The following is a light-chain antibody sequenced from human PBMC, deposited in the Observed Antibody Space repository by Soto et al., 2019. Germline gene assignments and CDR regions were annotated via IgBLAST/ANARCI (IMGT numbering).Light chain of an antibody. CDR2: GTS. V-gene: IGKV3-20*01. J-gene: IGKJ1*01. CDR1: QSVNSSY. CDR3: QQYGYSPET. Sequence: ETVLTQSQVTPSLSLGDRAPLSCRASQSVNSSYLAWYQQKPGQAPRLLIYGTSSRATGIPDRFSGSGSGTDFSLTISRLEPEDFAVYYCQQYGYSPETFGQGTKVDIK.